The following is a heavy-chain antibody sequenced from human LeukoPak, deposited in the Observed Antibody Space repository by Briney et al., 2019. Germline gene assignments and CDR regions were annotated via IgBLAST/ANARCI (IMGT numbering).Heavy chain of an antibody. CDR3: ARDPYSGGYGDYYYYYMDL. J-gene: IGHJ6*03. D-gene: IGHD1-26*01. V-gene: IGHV3-30*19. CDR2: MEYDGSIK. Sequence: PGGSLRLSCAASGFTFNSYDMHWVRQPPGKGLEWVAFMEYDGSIKYYADSVKGRFTISRDNSKNTLYLQMDSLRADDTAVYYCARDPYSGGYGDYYYYYMDLWGQGTTVTISS. CDR1: GFTFNSYD.